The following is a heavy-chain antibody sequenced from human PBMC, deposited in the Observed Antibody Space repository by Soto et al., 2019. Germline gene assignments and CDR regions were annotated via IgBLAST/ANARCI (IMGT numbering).Heavy chain of an antibody. V-gene: IGHV3-74*01. CDR2: INSDGSST. Sequence: EVQLVESGGGLVQPGGSLRLSCAASGFTFSSYWMHWVRQAPGKGLVWVSRINSDGSSTSYADSVKGRFTISRDNAKNTLYLQMNSLRAEDTXXXXXXXXXXXXRDYWGQGTLVTVSS. CDR3: XXXXXXXRDY. J-gene: IGHJ4*02. CDR1: GFTFSSYW.